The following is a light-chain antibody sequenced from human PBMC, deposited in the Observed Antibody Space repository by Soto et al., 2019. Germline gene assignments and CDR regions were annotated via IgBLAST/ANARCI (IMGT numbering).Light chain of an antibody. Sequence: QSVLTQPPSVSGAPGQRVTISCTGSSSNIGAGYDVHWYQQLPGTAPKLLIYGNSNRPSGVPDRFSGSKSGTSASLAITGLQAEDEADYYCQSYDSCLSCWVFGGGTKVTFL. CDR2: GNS. CDR1: SSNIGAGYD. J-gene: IGLJ3*02. V-gene: IGLV1-40*01. CDR3: QSYDSCLSCWV.